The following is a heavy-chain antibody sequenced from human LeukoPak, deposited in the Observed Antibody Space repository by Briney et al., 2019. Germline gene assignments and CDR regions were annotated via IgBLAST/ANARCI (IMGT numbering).Heavy chain of an antibody. D-gene: IGHD2-15*01. J-gene: IGHJ6*02. CDR2: IYHSGST. Sequence: SETLSLTCTVSGYFISSGYYWGWIRQPPGKGLEWIGSIYHSGSTYYNPSLKSRVTISEDTSKNQFSLKLSSVTAADTAVYYCAAERGYGMDVWGQGTTVTVS. CDR1: GYFISSGYY. V-gene: IGHV4-38-2*02. CDR3: AAERGYGMDV.